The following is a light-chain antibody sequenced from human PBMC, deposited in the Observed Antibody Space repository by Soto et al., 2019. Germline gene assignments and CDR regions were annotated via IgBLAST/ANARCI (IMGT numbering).Light chain of an antibody. J-gene: IGLJ2*01. CDR2: EVS. Sequence: QSALTQPPSASGSPGQSVTISCTGTSSDVGGYNYVSWYQQHPDKAPKLIIYEVSKRPSGVPDRFSGSKSGNTASLTVSGLQAEDEADYYCSSYGGYNIVIFGGGTKLTVL. V-gene: IGLV2-8*01. CDR1: SSDVGGYNY. CDR3: SSYGGYNIVI.